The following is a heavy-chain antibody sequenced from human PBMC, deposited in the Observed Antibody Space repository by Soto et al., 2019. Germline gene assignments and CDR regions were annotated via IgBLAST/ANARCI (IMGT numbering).Heavy chain of an antibody. V-gene: IGHV4-31*03. CDR1: GGSISSGDYY. CDR2: IYYSGST. D-gene: IGHD3-22*01. Sequence: QVQLQESGPGLVKPSQTLSLTCTVSGGSISSGDYYWSWIRQPPGKGLEWIGHIYYSGSTYYNPSLKSRVTISVDTSKNQFSLKLSSVTAADTAVYYCAGKGYNYYDSSGFDPWGQGTLVTVSS. CDR3: AGKGYNYYDSSGFDP. J-gene: IGHJ5*02.